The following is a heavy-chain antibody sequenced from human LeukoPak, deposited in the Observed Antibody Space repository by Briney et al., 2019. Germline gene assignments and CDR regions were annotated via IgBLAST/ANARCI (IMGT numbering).Heavy chain of an antibody. CDR2: IYYSGST. V-gene: IGHV4-61*05. Sequence: SETLSLTCTVSSGSISSSSYYWGWIRQPPGKGLEWIGYIYYSGSTNYNPSLKSRVTISVDTSKNQFSLKLSSVTAADTAVYYCARIGLRYFDWSPGFDPWGQGTLVTVSS. D-gene: IGHD3-9*01. CDR3: ARIGLRYFDWSPGFDP. J-gene: IGHJ5*02. CDR1: SGSISSSSYY.